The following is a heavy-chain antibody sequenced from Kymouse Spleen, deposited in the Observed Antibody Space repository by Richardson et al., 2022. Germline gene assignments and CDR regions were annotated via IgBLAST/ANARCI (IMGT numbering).Heavy chain of an antibody. Sequence: QVQLVESGGGVVQPGRSLRLSCAASGFTFSSYGMHWVRQAPGKGLEWVAVISYDGSNKYYADSVKGRFTISRDNSKNTLYLQMNSLRAEDTAVYYCAKDRITIFGVVTYYYGMDVWGQGTTVTVSS. CDR2: ISYDGSNK. CDR3: AKDRITIFGVVTYYYGMDV. CDR1: GFTFSSYG. V-gene: IGHV3-30*18. D-gene: IGHD3-3*01. J-gene: IGHJ6*02.